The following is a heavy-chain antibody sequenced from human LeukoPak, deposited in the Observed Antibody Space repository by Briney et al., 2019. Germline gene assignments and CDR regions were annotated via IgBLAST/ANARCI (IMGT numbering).Heavy chain of an antibody. Sequence: PGGSLRLSCAASGFTFRNAWMSWVRQAPGKGLEWVGRIKTKSDGETTDYAAPVKGRFTVARDDSKNTLYLQMNSLKTEDTALYFCATTKGYTGYDLGYWGQGTLVTVSS. CDR1: GFTFRNAW. CDR2: IKTKSDGETT. V-gene: IGHV3-15*01. CDR3: ATTKGYTGYDLGY. D-gene: IGHD5-12*01. J-gene: IGHJ4*02.